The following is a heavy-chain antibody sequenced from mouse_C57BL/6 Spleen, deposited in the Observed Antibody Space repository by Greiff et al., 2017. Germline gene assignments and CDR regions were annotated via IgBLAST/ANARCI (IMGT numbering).Heavy chain of an antibody. J-gene: IGHJ1*03. CDR2: ISSGGDYI. V-gene: IGHV5-9-1*02. CDR3: TRDRDGYYYGSSRGYFDV. Sequence: EVQVVESGEGLVKPGGSPKLSCAASGFTFSSYAMSWVRQTPEKRLEWVAYISSGGDYIYYADTVKGRFTISRDNARNTLYLQMSSLKSEDTAMYYCTRDRDGYYYGSSRGYFDVWGTGTTVTVSS. CDR1: GFTFSSYA. D-gene: IGHD1-1*01.